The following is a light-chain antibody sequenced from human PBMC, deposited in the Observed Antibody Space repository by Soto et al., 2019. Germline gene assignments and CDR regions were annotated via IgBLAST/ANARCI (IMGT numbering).Light chain of an antibody. V-gene: IGKV3-15*01. CDR1: QSVSTN. J-gene: IGKJ1*01. CDR2: GAS. CDR3: QQYNSWPPWA. Sequence: EIVMTQSPATLSVSPGERATLSCRASQSVSTNLAWYQQQPGQAPRLLIYGASTRATDIPARFSGSGSGTEFTLTISSLQSEDVAVYYCQQYNSWPPWAFGQGTKVEI.